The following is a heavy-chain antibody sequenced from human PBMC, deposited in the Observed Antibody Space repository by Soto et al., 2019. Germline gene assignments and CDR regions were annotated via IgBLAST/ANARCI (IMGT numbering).Heavy chain of an antibody. D-gene: IGHD2-15*01. V-gene: IGHV1-69*01. Sequence: VQLVQSGAEVKKPGSSVKVSCKASGGTFSSYAISWVRQAPGQGLEWMGGIIPIFGTANYAQKFQGRVTITADESTSTAYMELSSLRSEDTAVYYCARDRSSSYHHHAGAFDIWGQGTMVTVSS. CDR1: GGTFSSYA. J-gene: IGHJ3*02. CDR3: ARDRSSSYHHHAGAFDI. CDR2: IIPIFGTA.